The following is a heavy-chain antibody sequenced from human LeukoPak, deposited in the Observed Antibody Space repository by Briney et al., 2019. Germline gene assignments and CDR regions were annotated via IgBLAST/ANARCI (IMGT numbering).Heavy chain of an antibody. D-gene: IGHD3-10*01. J-gene: IGHJ4*02. CDR2: ISYDGSNK. CDR3: ASPFYYGSGSYYFDY. Sequence: KSGGSLRLSCAASGFTFSYYYMSGVRQAPGKGLEWVAVISYDGSNKYYADSVKGRFTISRDNSKNTLYLQMNSLRAEDTAVYYCASPFYYGSGSYYFDYWGQGTLVTVSS. V-gene: IGHV3-30-3*01. CDR1: GFTFSYYY.